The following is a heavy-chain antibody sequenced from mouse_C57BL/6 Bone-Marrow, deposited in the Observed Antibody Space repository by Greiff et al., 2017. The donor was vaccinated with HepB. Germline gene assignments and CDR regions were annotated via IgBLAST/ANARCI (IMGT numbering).Heavy chain of an antibody. Sequence: DVKLVESGGDLVKPGGSLKLCCAASGFTFSSYGMSWVRQTPDKRLEWVATISSGGSYTYYPDSVKGRFTISRDNAKNTLYLQMSSLKSEDTAMYYCASRDYYGSSSLYFGVWGTGTTVIVSS. CDR3: ASRDYYGSSSLYFGV. D-gene: IGHD1-1*01. CDR2: ISSGGSYT. V-gene: IGHV5-6*02. CDR1: GFTFSSYG. J-gene: IGHJ1*03.